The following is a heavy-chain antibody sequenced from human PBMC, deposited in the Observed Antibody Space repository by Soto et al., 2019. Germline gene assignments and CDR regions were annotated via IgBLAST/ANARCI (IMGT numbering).Heavy chain of an antibody. V-gene: IGHV3-30*18. CDR3: AKDKGVTSLDY. D-gene: IGHD3-10*01. CDR2: ISSDGNNK. J-gene: IGHJ4*02. CDR1: GLNFRAAG. Sequence: QVQLVESGGGVVQPGRSLRLSCAASGLNFRAAGMHWVRQTPGKGLEWVAFISSDGNNKYYGDSVKGRFSIPRDDSMNSLYLQMNTLRAEDSAVYYCAKDKGVTSLDYWGQGTLVTVSS.